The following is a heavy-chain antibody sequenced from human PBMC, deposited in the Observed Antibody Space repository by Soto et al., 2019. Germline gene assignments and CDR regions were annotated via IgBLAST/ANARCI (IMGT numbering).Heavy chain of an antibody. Sequence: QVHLVQSGTEVKEPGASVKVSCKASASTFTGYTINWVRQAPGQGLEWMGWISTVNGNTKYAGNFEGRVTMTTNTSKTRAYMELTGLTFDDTAVYYCARGTVTAGRWFGPWGQGTLVSVSS. J-gene: IGHJ5*02. D-gene: IGHD2-21*02. V-gene: IGHV1-18*04. CDR2: ISTVNGNT. CDR3: ARGTVTAGRWFGP. CDR1: ASTFTGYT.